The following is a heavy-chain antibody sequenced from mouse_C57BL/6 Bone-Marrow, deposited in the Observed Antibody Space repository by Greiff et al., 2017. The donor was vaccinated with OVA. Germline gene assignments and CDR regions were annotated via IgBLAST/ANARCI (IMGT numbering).Heavy chain of an antibody. J-gene: IGHJ2*01. D-gene: IGHD2-4*01. CDR3: ARGDYGD. Sequence: QVQLQQSGPELVKPGASVKISCKASGYAFSSSWMNWVKQRPGKGLEWIGRIYPGDGDTNYNGKFKGKATLTADKSSSTAYMHRSSLTSEDSAVYFCARGDYGDWGQGTTLTVSA. V-gene: IGHV1-82*01. CDR2: IYPGDGDT. CDR1: GYAFSSSW.